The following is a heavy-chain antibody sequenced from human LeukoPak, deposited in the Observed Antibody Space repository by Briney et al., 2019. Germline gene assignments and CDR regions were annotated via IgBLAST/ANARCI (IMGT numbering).Heavy chain of an antibody. Sequence: GGSLRLSCAASGFTFSSYSMNWVRQAPGKGLEWVSSISSSSSYIYYADSVKGRFTISRDNAKNSLYLQMNSLRAEDTAVYYCAREGCSGGSCYWGWFDPWGQGTLVTVSS. J-gene: IGHJ5*02. CDR1: GFTFSSYS. CDR3: AREGCSGGSCYWGWFDP. CDR2: ISSSSSYI. V-gene: IGHV3-21*04. D-gene: IGHD2-15*01.